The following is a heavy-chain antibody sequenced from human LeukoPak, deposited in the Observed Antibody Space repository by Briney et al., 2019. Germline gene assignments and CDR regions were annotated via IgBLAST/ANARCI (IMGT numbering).Heavy chain of an antibody. V-gene: IGHV4-39*07. Sequence: PSETLSLTCTVSGGSISSSSYYWGWLRQPPGKGLEWIGSIYYSGSTYYNPSLKSRVTISVDTSKNQFSLKLSSVTAADTAVYYCARDGSRVTIFGVVIDNWFDPWGQGTLVTVSS. J-gene: IGHJ5*02. D-gene: IGHD3-3*01. CDR1: GGSISSSSYY. CDR2: IYYSGST. CDR3: ARDGSRVTIFGVVIDNWFDP.